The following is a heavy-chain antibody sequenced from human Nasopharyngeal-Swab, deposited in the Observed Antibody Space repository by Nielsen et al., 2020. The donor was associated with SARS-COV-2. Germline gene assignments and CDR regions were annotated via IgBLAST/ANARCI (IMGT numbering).Heavy chain of an antibody. Sequence: ASVKVSCKASGFTFTSSAMQWVRQAPGQGLEWMGWISAYNGNTNYAQKLQGRVTMTTDTSTSTAYMELRSLRSDDTAVYYCAREKQARLNDYYYYGMDVWGQGTTVTVSS. V-gene: IGHV1-18*01. CDR1: GFTFTSSA. D-gene: IGHD6-6*01. CDR3: AREKQARLNDYYYYGMDV. CDR2: ISAYNGNT. J-gene: IGHJ6*02.